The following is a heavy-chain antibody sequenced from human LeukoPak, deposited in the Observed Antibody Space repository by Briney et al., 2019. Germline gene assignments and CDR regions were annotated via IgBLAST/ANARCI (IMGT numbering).Heavy chain of an antibody. D-gene: IGHD1-14*01. CDR1: GFTFTKYW. CDR3: AREVWGPEY. J-gene: IGHJ4*02. Sequence: GGSLRLSCAASGFTFTKYWMTWVRQAPGRGLEWVGNIKQDGSDKNYMDSVKGRFTISRDNTKNSVYLQMSSLRAEDTAVYYCAREVWGPEYWGQGTLVTVSS. CDR2: IKQDGSDK. V-gene: IGHV3-7*01.